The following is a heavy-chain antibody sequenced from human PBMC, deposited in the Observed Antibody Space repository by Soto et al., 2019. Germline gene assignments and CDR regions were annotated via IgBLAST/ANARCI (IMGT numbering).Heavy chain of an antibody. Sequence: GESLKISCKGSGYSLTSYWTSWVRQMPGKGLEWMGRIDPSDSYTNYSPSFQGHVTISADKSISTAYLQWSSLKASDTAMYYCASSPRGYCSSTSCRELGNYYGMDVWGQGTTVTVSS. D-gene: IGHD2-2*01. CDR3: ASSPRGYCSSTSCRELGNYYGMDV. J-gene: IGHJ6*02. V-gene: IGHV5-10-1*01. CDR1: GYSLTSYW. CDR2: IDPSDSYT.